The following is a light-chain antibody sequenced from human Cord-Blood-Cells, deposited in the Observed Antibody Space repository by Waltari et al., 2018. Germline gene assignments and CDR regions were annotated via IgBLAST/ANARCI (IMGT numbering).Light chain of an antibody. J-gene: IGLJ3*02. V-gene: IGLV2-23*01. CDR1: SSDDGSYNL. CDR3: CSYAGSRV. Sequence: QSALPQPASVSGSPGQSITIPCTGTSSDDGSYNLVSWYQQHPGKAPKLMIYEGSKRPSGVSNRFSGSKSGNTASLTISGLQAEDEADYYCCSYAGSRVFGGGTKLTVL. CDR2: EGS.